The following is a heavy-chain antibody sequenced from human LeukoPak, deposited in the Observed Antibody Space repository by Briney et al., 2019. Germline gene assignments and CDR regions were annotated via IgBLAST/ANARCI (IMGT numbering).Heavy chain of an antibody. V-gene: IGHV4-39*07. CDR1: GGPISTYSNF. J-gene: IGHJ3*01. D-gene: IGHD3-16*01. CDR2: IYYTGRT. Sequence: SETLSLTCSVSGGPISTYSNFWGWIRQPPGKGLEWIGNIYYTGRTHYNESLQSRVTISVDPSKNQFSLKLTSVTAADTAVYFCAGGLDVTHDAFPKWGQGTLVTVSA. CDR3: AGGLDVTHDAFPK.